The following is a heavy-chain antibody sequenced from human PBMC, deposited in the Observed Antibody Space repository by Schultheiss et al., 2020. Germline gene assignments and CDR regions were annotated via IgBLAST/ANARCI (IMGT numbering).Heavy chain of an antibody. Sequence: SETLSLTCTVSGGSISSSSYYWGWIRQPPGKGLEWIGYIYYSGSTYYNPSLKSRVTISVDTSKNQFSLKLSSVTAADTAVYYCARNRATVTATTFDIWGQGTMVTVSS. CDR3: ARNRATVTATTFDI. D-gene: IGHD4-17*01. CDR2: IYYSGST. J-gene: IGHJ3*02. CDR1: GGSISSSSYY. V-gene: IGHV4-31*03.